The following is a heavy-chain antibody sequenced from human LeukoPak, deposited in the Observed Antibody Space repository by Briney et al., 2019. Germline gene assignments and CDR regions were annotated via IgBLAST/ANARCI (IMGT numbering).Heavy chain of an antibody. CDR1: GFTLSSYE. J-gene: IGHJ3*02. V-gene: IGHV3-48*03. CDR3: ARGNSDAFDI. D-gene: IGHD4-23*01. Sequence: GGSLRLSCAVSGFTLSSYEMNWVRQAPGKGLEWVSHISSSGSSIYYADSVMGRFTISRDNSKNTLYLQVNGLTAEDTAVYYCARGNSDAFDIWGHGTMVTVSS. CDR2: ISSSGSSI.